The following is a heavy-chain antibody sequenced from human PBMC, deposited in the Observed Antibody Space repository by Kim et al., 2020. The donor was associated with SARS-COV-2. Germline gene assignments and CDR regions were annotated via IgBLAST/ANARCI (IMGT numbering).Heavy chain of an antibody. CDR1: GFTFSSYG. CDR2: ISYDGSNK. Sequence: GGSLRLSCAASGFTFSSYGMHWVRQAPGKGLEWVAVISYDGSNKYYADSVKGRFTISRDNSKNTLYLQMNSLRAEDTAGYYCAKAKGRGGVTTYYYYYG. V-gene: IGHV3-30*18. D-gene: IGHD4-17*01. CDR3: AKAKGRGGVTTYYYYYG. J-gene: IGHJ6*01.